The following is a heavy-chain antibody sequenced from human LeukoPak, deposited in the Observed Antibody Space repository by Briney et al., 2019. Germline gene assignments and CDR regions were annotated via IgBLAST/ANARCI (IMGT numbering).Heavy chain of an antibody. CDR2: IIPIFGTA. CDR3: ASASIADNWFDP. CDR1: GGTFSSYA. D-gene: IGHD6-6*01. V-gene: IGHV1-69*05. Sequence: GASVKVSCKASGGTFSSYAISWVRQAPGQGLEWMGGIIPIFGTANYAQKFQGRVTMTRDTSTSTVYMELSSLRSEDTAVYYCASASIADNWFDPWGQGTLVTVSS. J-gene: IGHJ5*02.